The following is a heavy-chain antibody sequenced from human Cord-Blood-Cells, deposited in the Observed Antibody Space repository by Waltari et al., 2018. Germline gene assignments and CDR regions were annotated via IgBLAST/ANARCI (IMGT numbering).Heavy chain of an antibody. Sequence: QLQLQESGPGLVKPSETLSLTCTVSGGSISSSRYYWGWIRQPPGKGLEWFGCIYYSGSTYDNPSLKSRVTISVDTSKNQFSLKLSSVTAADTAVYYCEAARDAFDIWGQGTMVTVSS. CDR2: IYYSGST. J-gene: IGHJ3*02. CDR1: GGSISSSRYY. D-gene: IGHD6-6*01. CDR3: EAARDAFDI. V-gene: IGHV4-39*01.